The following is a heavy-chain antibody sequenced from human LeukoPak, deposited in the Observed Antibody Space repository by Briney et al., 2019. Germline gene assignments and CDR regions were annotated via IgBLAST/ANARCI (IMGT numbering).Heavy chain of an antibody. CDR1: GFIFSTYA. CDR2: ISGSGDST. CDR3: AKRIGAQENFDY. J-gene: IGHJ4*02. D-gene: IGHD6-6*01. Sequence: GGSQRLSCAASGFIFSTYAMSWVRQAPGKGLEWVSAISGSGDSTNYADSVKGRFTIYRDNSKNTLYLQMKSLRAEDTALYYWAKRIGAQENFDYWGQGTLVTVSS. V-gene: IGHV3-23*01.